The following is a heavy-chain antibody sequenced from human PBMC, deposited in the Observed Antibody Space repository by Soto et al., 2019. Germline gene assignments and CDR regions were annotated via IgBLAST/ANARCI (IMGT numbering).Heavy chain of an antibody. Sequence: QVQLQESGPGLVKPSQTLSLICSVSGGSMTSADYNWGWIRQPPGKGLEWIGYSHYSGSTYYNAFLKSPVTISVATSKNQVSLRLSSVTPADTAIYYCARGNHQFWSGVVGYWGPGTLVTVSS. V-gene: IGHV4-30-4*01. CDR2: SHYSGST. D-gene: IGHD6-25*01. J-gene: IGHJ4*02. CDR1: GGSMTSADYN. CDR3: ARGNHQFWSGVVGY.